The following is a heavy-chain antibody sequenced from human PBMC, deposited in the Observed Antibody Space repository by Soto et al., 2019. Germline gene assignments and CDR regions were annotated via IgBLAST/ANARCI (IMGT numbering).Heavy chain of an antibody. V-gene: IGHV3-21*01. Sequence: GGSLRLSCAASGFTFSSYSMNWVRQAPGKGLEWVSSISSSSSYIYYADSVKGRFTISRDNAKNSLYLQMNSLRAEDTAVYYCARDRPSIAAPILNFLAFDIWGQGTMVTVSS. J-gene: IGHJ3*02. D-gene: IGHD6-6*01. CDR2: ISSSSSYI. CDR1: GFTFSSYS. CDR3: ARDRPSIAAPILNFLAFDI.